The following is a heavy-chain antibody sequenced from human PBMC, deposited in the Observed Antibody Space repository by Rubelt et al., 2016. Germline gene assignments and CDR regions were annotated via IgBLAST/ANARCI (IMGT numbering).Heavy chain of an antibody. D-gene: IGHD3-10*01. Sequence: QVQLQQWGAGLLKPSETLSLTCAVYGGSFSGYYWSWIRQPPGKGLEWIGEINHSGSTNYNPSLKSQVTISAETSKNQFSLKLSSVTAADTAVYYCASRGRYYGSGSYPPRTGIVDYWGQGTLVTVSS. J-gene: IGHJ4*02. CDR3: ASRGRYYGSGSYPPRTGIVDY. CDR1: GGSFSGYY. CDR2: INHSGST. V-gene: IGHV4-34*01.